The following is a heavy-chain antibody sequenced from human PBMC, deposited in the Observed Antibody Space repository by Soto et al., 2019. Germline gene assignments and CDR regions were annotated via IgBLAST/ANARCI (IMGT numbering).Heavy chain of an antibody. V-gene: IGHV4-39*01. J-gene: IGHJ4*02. CDR3: ARHWWADSGSYTFDY. CDR1: GGSISSSSYY. CDR2: IYYSGST. D-gene: IGHD3-10*01. Sequence: ASGTLSLTCTVSGGSISSSSYYWGWVRQPPGKGLEWIGSIYYSGSTYYNPSLKSRVTISVDTSKNQFSLKLSSVTAADTAVYYCARHWWADSGSYTFDYWGQGTLVTVSS.